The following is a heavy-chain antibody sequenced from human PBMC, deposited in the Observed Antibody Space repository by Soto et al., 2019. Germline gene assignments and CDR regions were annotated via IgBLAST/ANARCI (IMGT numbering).Heavy chain of an antibody. CDR2: ISAYNGNT. J-gene: IGHJ6*02. CDR1: GYTFTSYC. CDR3: AREFEYSSSSGPPGIYYYGMDV. V-gene: IGHV1-18*01. D-gene: IGHD6-6*01. Sequence: ASVKVSCKASGYTFTSYCISWVLQAPGEGLEWMGWISAYNGNTNYAQKLQGRVTMTTDTSTSTAYMELRSLRSDDTAVYYCAREFEYSSSSGPPGIYYYGMDVWGQGTTVTVSS.